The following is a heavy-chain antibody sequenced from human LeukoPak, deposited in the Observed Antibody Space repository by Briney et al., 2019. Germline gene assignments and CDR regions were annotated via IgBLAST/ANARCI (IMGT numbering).Heavy chain of an antibody. CDR1: GFTFSSYS. CDR2: ISSSSTI. J-gene: IGHJ3*02. CDR3: ARDLEDSGAFDI. Sequence: GGSLRLSCAASGFTFSSYSMNWVRQAPGKGLEWVSYISSSSTIYYADSVKGRFTISRDNAKNSLYLQMNSLRAEDTAVYYCARDLEDSGAFDIWGQGTMVTVSS. V-gene: IGHV3-48*01. D-gene: IGHD1-14*01.